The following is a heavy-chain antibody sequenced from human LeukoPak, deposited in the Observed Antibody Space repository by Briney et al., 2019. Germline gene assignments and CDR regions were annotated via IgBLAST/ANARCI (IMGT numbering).Heavy chain of an antibody. Sequence: SETLSLTCAVYGGSFSGYYWSWIRQPPGKGLEWIGEINHSGSTNYNPSLKSRVTISVDTSKNQFSLKLSSVTAADTAVYYCARAKLLWFRELLSYFDYWGRGTLVTVSS. J-gene: IGHJ4*02. CDR3: ARAKLLWFRELLSYFDY. CDR1: GGSFSGYY. V-gene: IGHV4-34*01. CDR2: INHSGST. D-gene: IGHD3-10*01.